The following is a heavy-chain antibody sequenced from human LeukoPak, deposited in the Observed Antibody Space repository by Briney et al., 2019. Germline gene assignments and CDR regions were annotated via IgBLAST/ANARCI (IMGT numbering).Heavy chain of an antibody. CDR2: ISSSSTST. CDR1: GFTFSISA. Sequence: GGSLRLSCTASGFTFSISAMSWVRQAPGGGLEWVSPISSSSTSTYYADSVKGRFTISRDNSKNTLYLQMNSLRAEDTAVYYCAKSDSISYNAFDIWGQGTMVTVSP. V-gene: IGHV3-23*01. CDR3: AKSDSISYNAFDI. D-gene: IGHD4-11*01. J-gene: IGHJ3*02.